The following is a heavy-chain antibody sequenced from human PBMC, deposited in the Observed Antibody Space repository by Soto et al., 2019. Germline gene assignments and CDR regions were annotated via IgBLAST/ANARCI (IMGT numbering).Heavy chain of an antibody. CDR3: VKGVVAAPRSGWYTVWPY. V-gene: IGHV3-64D*06. Sequence: GGSLRLSCSASGFTFSSYAMHWVRQAPGKGLEYVSAISSNGGSTYYADSVKGRFTISRDNSKNTLYLQMSSLRAEDAAVYYCVKGVVAAPRSGWYTVWPYWGQGTQVTVSS. CDR2: ISSNGGST. D-gene: IGHD6-19*01. J-gene: IGHJ4*02. CDR1: GFTFSSYA.